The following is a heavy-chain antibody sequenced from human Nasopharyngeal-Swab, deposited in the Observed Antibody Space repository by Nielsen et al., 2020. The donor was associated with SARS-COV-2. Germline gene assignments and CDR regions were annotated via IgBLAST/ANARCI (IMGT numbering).Heavy chain of an antibody. V-gene: IGHV4-4*07. Sequence: ESLKISCTVSGGSISSYYWSWIRQPAGKGLEWIGRMYTSGSTTYNPSLKSRVTISVDTSKNQLSLKLSSVTAADTAVYYCARGQATGLVVVTSSGYFDLWGRGTLVTVSS. CDR1: GGSISSYY. CDR3: ARGQATGLVVVTSSGYFDL. J-gene: IGHJ2*01. CDR2: MYTSGST. D-gene: IGHD2-21*02.